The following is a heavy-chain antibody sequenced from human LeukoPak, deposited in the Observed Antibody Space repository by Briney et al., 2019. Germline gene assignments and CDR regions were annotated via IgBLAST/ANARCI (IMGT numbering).Heavy chain of an antibody. CDR2: ISAYNGNT. CDR1: GYTFTGYG. CDR3: ARFDSSGYYYEYYFDY. Sequence: ASVKVSCKASGYTFTGYGISWVRQAPGQGLEWMGWISAYNGNTNYAQKLQGRVTMTTDTSTSTAYMELRSLRSDDTAVYYCARFDSSGYYYEYYFDYWGQGTLVTVSS. D-gene: IGHD3-22*01. J-gene: IGHJ4*02. V-gene: IGHV1-18*01.